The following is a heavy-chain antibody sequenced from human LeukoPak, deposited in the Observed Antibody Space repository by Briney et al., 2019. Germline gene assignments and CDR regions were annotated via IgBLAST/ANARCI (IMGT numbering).Heavy chain of an antibody. CDR1: GGSISSSNW. CDR3: ARASHDYGDYSHFDY. D-gene: IGHD4-17*01. Sequence: PSETLSLTCAVSGGSISSSNWWTWVRQPPGKGLEWIGEIYRSGSTNYNPSLKSRVTISVDKSKSQFSLKLSSLTAADTAVYYCARASHDYGDYSHFDYWGQGTLVTVSS. J-gene: IGHJ4*02. V-gene: IGHV4-4*02. CDR2: IYRSGST.